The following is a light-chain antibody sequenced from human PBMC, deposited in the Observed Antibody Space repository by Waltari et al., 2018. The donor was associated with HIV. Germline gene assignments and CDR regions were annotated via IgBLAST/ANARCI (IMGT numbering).Light chain of an antibody. CDR2: LGS. Sequence: IMMTQSPLSLPVTPGEPASISCRSSQSLLHDNGDKYLDWYLQKPGQSPQLLIYLGSNRAAGVPDRFSGSGSGTDFTLKISRVEAEDVGVYYCIQALQPPWTFGQGTKVEIK. J-gene: IGKJ1*01. CDR3: IQALQPPWT. V-gene: IGKV2-28*01. CDR1: QSLLHDNGDKY.